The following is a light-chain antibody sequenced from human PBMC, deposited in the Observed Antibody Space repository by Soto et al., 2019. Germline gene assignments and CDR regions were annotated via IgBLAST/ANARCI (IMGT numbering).Light chain of an antibody. V-gene: IGKV3-20*01. CDR1: QTVIHNY. Sequence: EILLTHSPGTLSLSPVERATLSCSSSQTVIHNYLAWHQQKPGQTPRILVYGESNRATGIKDRFSGSGSGKDFTITIRRMENEDFEVYYCKKHGSSQINFGKGKRLEIK. CDR2: GES. J-gene: IGKJ5*01. CDR3: KKHGSSQIN.